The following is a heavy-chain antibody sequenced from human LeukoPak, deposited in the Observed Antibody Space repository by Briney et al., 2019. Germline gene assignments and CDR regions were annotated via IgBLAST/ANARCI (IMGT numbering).Heavy chain of an antibody. V-gene: IGHV3-23*01. Sequence: GGSLRLSCAASGFTFSSYAMSWVRQAPGKGLEWVSAISGSGGSTYYADSVKGRFTISRDNSKNTLYLQMNSLRAEDTAVYYWAKASLPYSSSGLDYWAREPLVPVS. CDR2: ISGSGGST. CDR1: GFTFSSYA. D-gene: IGHD6-13*01. CDR3: AKASLPYSSSGLDY. J-gene: IGHJ4*02.